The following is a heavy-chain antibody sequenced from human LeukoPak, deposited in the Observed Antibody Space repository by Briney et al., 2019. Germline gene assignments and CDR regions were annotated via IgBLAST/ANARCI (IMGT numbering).Heavy chain of an antibody. CDR3: ARVGKGTVSKSYYYYYYMDV. V-gene: IGHV3-7*01. CDR2: INQDGSEM. D-gene: IGHD1-26*01. CDR1: GFTFSNYW. J-gene: IGHJ6*03. Sequence: GGSLRLSCAASGFTFSNYWMSWVRQAPGKGLEWLANINQDGSEMYYVDSVKGRFTISRDNGKNSLYLQINSLRADDTAVYYCARVGKGTVSKSYYYYYYMDVWGKGTTVTVSS.